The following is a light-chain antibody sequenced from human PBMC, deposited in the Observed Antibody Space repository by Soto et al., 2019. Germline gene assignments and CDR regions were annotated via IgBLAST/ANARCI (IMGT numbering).Light chain of an antibody. CDR2: EVS. Sequence: QSVLTQPASVSGSPGQSITISCTGTSSDVGGYNYVSWYQQHPGKAPKLMIYEVSNRPSGVSNRFSGSKSGNTAFLTISGLQAEDEADYYCSSYTSSSTLGVFGTGTKVTVL. CDR3: SSYTSSSTLGV. J-gene: IGLJ1*01. CDR1: SSDVGGYNY. V-gene: IGLV2-14*01.